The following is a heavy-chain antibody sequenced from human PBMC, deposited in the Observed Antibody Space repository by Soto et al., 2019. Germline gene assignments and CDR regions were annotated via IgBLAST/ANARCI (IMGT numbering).Heavy chain of an antibody. Sequence: SETLSLTCTVSGGSISSSSYYWGWIRQPPGKGLEWIGSIYYSGSTYYNPSLKSRVTISVDTSKNQFSLKLSSVTAADTAVYYCARARYDFWSGTRYYYGMDVWGQGTTVTSP. CDR3: ARARYDFWSGTRYYYGMDV. J-gene: IGHJ6*02. CDR2: IYYSGST. V-gene: IGHV4-39*07. D-gene: IGHD3-3*01. CDR1: GGSISSSSYY.